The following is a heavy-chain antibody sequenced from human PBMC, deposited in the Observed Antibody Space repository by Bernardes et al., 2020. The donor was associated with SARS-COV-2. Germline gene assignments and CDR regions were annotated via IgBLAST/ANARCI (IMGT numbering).Heavy chain of an antibody. CDR2: IYSSGTT. D-gene: IGHD2-21*02. J-gene: IGHJ6*02. CDR1: GGSIRNSNYY. Sequence: SATLSLTCTVSGGSIRNSNYYWGWIRQPPGKGLEWIGSIYSSGTTYKNPSLQSRVTKSVDTSKNQFSLRLTSVTAADTAVYYCVGSSCGRDCYIGGLRSWDYGMDVWGQGTTVTVSS. V-gene: IGHV4-39*01. CDR3: VGSSCGRDCYIGGLRSWDYGMDV.